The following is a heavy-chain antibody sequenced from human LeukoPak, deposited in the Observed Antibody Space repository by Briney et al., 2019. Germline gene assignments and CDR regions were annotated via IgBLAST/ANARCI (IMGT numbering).Heavy chain of an antibody. Sequence: GGSLRLSCAASGFTFSSYGMHWVRQAPGKGREGVAVISYDGSNKYYADSVKGRFTISRDNSKNTLYLQMNSLRAEDTAVYYCAKALWFGDVDAFDIWVQGTMVTVSS. CDR3: AKALWFGDVDAFDI. D-gene: IGHD3-10*01. J-gene: IGHJ3*02. CDR1: GFTFSSYG. V-gene: IGHV3-30*18. CDR2: ISYDGSNK.